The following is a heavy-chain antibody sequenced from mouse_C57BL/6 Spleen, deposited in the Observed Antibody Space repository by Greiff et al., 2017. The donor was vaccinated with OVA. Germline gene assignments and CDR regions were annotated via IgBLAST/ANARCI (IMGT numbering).Heavy chain of an antibody. Sequence: VQLQQSGAELVKPGASVTLSCKASGYTFTSYWMHWVKQRPGQGLEWIGMIHPNSGSTNYNEKFKSKATLTVDTSSSTAYMQLSSLTSGDSAVYYGARSGYCGGVDYWGQGTSVTVSS. CDR3: ARSGYCGGVDY. CDR1: GYTFTSYW. V-gene: IGHV1-64*01. CDR2: IHPNSGST. D-gene: IGHD3-1*01. J-gene: IGHJ4*01.